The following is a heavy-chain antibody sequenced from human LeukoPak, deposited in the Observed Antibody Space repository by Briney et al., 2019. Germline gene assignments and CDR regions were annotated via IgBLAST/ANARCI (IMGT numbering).Heavy chain of an antibody. Sequence: SETLSLTCTVSGGSISSYYWSWIRQPPGKGLEWIGYIYYSGTTNYNPSLKSRVIISVDTSKNQFSLKLNSVTAADTAVYYCARLKGPFDYWGQGTLVTVSS. V-gene: IGHV4-59*08. J-gene: IGHJ4*02. CDR3: ARLKGPFDY. CDR1: GGSISSYY. CDR2: IYYSGTT.